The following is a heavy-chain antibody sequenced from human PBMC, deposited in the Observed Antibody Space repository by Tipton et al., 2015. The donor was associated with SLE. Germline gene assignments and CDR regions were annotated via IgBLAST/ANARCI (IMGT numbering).Heavy chain of an antibody. J-gene: IGHJ3*02. Sequence: SLRLSCAASGFTFSSYSMNWVRQAPGKGLEWVSSISSSSSYIYYADSVKGRFTIPRDNAKNSLYLQMNSLRAEDTAVYYCARYSSSHDAFDIWGQGTMVTVSS. V-gene: IGHV3-21*01. CDR2: ISSSSSYI. CDR1: GFTFSSYS. D-gene: IGHD6-13*01. CDR3: ARYSSSHDAFDI.